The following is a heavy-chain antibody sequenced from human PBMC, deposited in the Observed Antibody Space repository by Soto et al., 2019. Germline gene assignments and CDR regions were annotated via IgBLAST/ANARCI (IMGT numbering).Heavy chain of an antibody. Sequence: SETLSLTCTVSGGSISSYYWSWIRQPPGKGLEWIGYIYYSGSTNYNPSLKSRVTISVDTSKNQFSLKLSSVTAADTAVYYCARALNMYDFWSGYYWFDPWGQGTLVTVSS. V-gene: IGHV4-59*01. J-gene: IGHJ5*02. D-gene: IGHD3-3*01. CDR3: ARALNMYDFWSGYYWFDP. CDR1: GGSISSYY. CDR2: IYYSGST.